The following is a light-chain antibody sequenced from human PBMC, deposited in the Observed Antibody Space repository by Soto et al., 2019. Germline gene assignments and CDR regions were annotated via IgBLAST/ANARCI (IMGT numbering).Light chain of an antibody. CDR2: AAS. J-gene: IGKJ2*01. Sequence: ENVLTQSPVTLSLSPGERATLSCRASQSVTSNKVAWFQQKPGQAPRLLIRAASSRATGIPARFSGSGSATAFTLTISRLEAEDFAVYYCQQYGSPPPYPFGQGTKLAIK. V-gene: IGKV3-20*01. CDR1: QSVTSNK. CDR3: QQYGSPPPYP.